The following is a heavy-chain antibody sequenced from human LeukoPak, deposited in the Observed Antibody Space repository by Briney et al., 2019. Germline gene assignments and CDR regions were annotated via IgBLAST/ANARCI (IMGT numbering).Heavy chain of an antibody. Sequence: GGSLRLSCAASGFTFIDYAMTWVRQAPGKGLEWVSTIRYGADSAYYADSVKGRFTISRDNSKNTVYLQMSSLRADDTANYYCAKDRAGSFDYWGQGTLVTVSS. D-gene: IGHD3-10*01. CDR3: AKDRAGSFDY. J-gene: IGHJ4*02. CDR1: GFTFIDYA. V-gene: IGHV3-23*01. CDR2: IRYGADSA.